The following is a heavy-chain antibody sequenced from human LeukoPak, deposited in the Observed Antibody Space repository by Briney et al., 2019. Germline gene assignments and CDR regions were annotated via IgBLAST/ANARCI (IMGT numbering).Heavy chain of an antibody. Sequence: PGGSLRLSCAASGFTFSSYAMSWVRQAPGKGLEWVSAISGSGGSTHYADSVKGRFTISRDNSKDTLYLQMNSLRAEDTAVYYCAKRLSVGIDYWGQGTLVTVSS. D-gene: IGHD1-26*01. J-gene: IGHJ4*02. V-gene: IGHV3-23*01. CDR3: AKRLSVGIDY. CDR2: ISGSGGST. CDR1: GFTFSSYA.